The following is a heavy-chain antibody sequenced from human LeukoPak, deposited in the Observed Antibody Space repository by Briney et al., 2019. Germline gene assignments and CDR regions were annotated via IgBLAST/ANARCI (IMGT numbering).Heavy chain of an antibody. Sequence: GGSLRLSCAASGFSFSSYWMHWVRQAPGKGLVWVSRINSDGSSTTYADSVEGRSSISRDNAKNTLYLHLNSLRAEDTGVYYCARAVRAHPPADFWGQGTLVTVSS. CDR3: ARAVRAHPPADF. D-gene: IGHD3-3*01. CDR2: INSDGSST. J-gene: IGHJ4*02. CDR1: GFSFSSYW. V-gene: IGHV3-74*01.